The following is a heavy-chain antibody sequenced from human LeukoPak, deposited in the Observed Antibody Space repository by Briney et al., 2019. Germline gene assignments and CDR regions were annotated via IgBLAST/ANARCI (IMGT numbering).Heavy chain of an antibody. J-gene: IGHJ4*02. CDR3: ARDERFLEWFGFEY. CDR1: GFTFSSYW. CDR2: IKQDGSEK. V-gene: IGHV3-7*01. Sequence: GGSLRLSCAASGFTFSSYWMSWVRQAPGKGLEWVANIKQDGSEKYYVDSVKGRFTISRDNAKNSLYLQMNSLRAEDTAVYYCARDERFLEWFGFEYWGQGTLVTVSS. D-gene: IGHD3-3*01.